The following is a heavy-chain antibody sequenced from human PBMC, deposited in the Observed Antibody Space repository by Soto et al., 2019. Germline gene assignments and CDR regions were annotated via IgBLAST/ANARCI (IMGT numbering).Heavy chain of an antibody. D-gene: IGHD6-13*01. CDR1: GGTFSRHA. J-gene: IGHJ5*02. CDR3: ARASTRGSSWYFWFDP. CDR2: IIPLFGTT. Sequence: SVKVSCKSSGGTFSRHAINWVRQAPGQGLEWMGGIIPLFGTTNYAQKFKGRLTITADESTNTTYMELSSLKSEDAAVYYCARASTRGSSWYFWFDPWGQGTLVTVSS. V-gene: IGHV1-69*13.